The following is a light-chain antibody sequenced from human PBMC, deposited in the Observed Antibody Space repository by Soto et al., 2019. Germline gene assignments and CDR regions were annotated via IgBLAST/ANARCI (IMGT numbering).Light chain of an antibody. CDR1: QPIVNY. CDR2: GAS. CDR3: QQSYSLPGA. J-gene: IGKJ2*01. V-gene: IGKV1-39*01. Sequence: DIQMTQSPSSLSASVGDRVTITCRASQPIVNYLNWYQQKPGKVPRLLVYGASTLQSGVSSRFSGSVSGTDFTLTIRNLQPEDFAYYYCQQSYSLPGAFGQGTKLE.